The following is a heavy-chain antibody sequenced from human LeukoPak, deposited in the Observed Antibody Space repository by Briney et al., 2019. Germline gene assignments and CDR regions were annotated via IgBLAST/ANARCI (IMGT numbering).Heavy chain of an antibody. J-gene: IGHJ6*02. Sequence: SETLSLTCTVSGGSISSYYWSWIRQPPGKGLEWIGYIYYSGSTYYNPSLKSRVTISVDTSKNQFSLKLSSVTAADTAVYYCARPRSRSSGWYLAGDYYYGMDVWGQGTTVTVSS. D-gene: IGHD6-19*01. V-gene: IGHV4-59*08. CDR2: IYYSGST. CDR1: GGSISSYY. CDR3: ARPRSRSSGWYLAGDYYYGMDV.